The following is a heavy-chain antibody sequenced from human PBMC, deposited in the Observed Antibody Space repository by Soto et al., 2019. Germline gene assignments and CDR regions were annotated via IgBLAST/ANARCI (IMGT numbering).Heavy chain of an antibody. CDR1: GFTFSSYG. D-gene: IGHD3-10*01. CDR3: AKDRTFGELSEGTPEYYYYYGMDV. Sequence: GGSLRLSCAASGFTFSSYGMHWVRQAPGKGLEWVAVISYDGSNKYYADSVKGRFTISRDNSKNTLYLQMNSLRAEDTAVYYCAKDRTFGELSEGTPEYYYYYGMDVWGQGTTVTVSS. CDR2: ISYDGSNK. V-gene: IGHV3-30*18. J-gene: IGHJ6*02.